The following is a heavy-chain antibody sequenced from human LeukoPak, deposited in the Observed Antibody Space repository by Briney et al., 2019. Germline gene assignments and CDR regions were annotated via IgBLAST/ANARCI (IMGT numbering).Heavy chain of an antibody. CDR2: IIGGAGST. Sequence: GGSLRLSCAASGFSFSSHGMSWVRQAPGKGLEWVSGIIGGAGSTYYADSVKGRFTISGDNSKSTLFLQMNSLRAEDTAVYYCAHGAMYQLDYWGQGTLVTVSS. CDR1: GFSFSSHG. D-gene: IGHD2-2*01. CDR3: AHGAMYQLDY. V-gene: IGHV3-23*01. J-gene: IGHJ4*02.